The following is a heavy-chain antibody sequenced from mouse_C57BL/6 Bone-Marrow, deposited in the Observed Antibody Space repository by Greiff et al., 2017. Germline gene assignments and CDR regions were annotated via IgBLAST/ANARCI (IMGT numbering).Heavy chain of an antibody. V-gene: IGHV5-6*02. Sequence: EVKLVESGGDLVKPGWSLKLSCAASGFTFSSYGMSWVRQTPDKRLEWVATISSGGSYTYYPDSVKGRFTISRDNAKNTLYLQMSSLKSEDTAMYYCARHQTAQASFAYWGQGTLVTVSA. J-gene: IGHJ3*01. CDR1: GFTFSSYG. CDR2: ISSGGSYT. D-gene: IGHD3-2*02. CDR3: ARHQTAQASFAY.